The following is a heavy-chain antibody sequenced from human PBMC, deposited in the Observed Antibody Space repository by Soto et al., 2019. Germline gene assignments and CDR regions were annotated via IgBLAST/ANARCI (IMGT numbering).Heavy chain of an antibody. D-gene: IGHD3-3*01. Sequence: SETLSLTCTVSGGSISSSSYYWGWIRQPPGKGLEWIGSIYYGGSTYYNPSLKSRVTISVDTSKNQFSLKLSSVTAADTAVYYCARQEETIFGVVIFSDYWGQGTRVTVSS. CDR2: IYYGGST. CDR1: GGSISSSSYY. J-gene: IGHJ4*02. CDR3: ARQEETIFGVVIFSDY. V-gene: IGHV4-39*01.